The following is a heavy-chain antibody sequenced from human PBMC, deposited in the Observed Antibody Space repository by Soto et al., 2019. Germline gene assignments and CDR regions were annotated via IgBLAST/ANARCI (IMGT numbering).Heavy chain of an antibody. CDR1: GGSISSGGYY. CDR3: ARWGGPDFWSGYRYTTDYYYYGMDV. J-gene: IGHJ6*02. CDR2: IYYSGTT. V-gene: IGHV4-31*02. D-gene: IGHD3-3*01. Sequence: SETLSLTCTVSGGSISSGGYYWNWIRQHPGKGLEWIGFIYYSGTTYYNPSLKSRVTISVDTSRNQLSLKLSSVTAADTAVYYCARWGGPDFWSGYRYTTDYYYYGMDVWGQGTTVT.